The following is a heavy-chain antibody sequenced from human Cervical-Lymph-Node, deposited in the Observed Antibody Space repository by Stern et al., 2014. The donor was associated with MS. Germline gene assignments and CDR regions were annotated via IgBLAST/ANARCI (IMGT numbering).Heavy chain of an antibody. Sequence: VQLVESGGGVVQPGRSLRLSCAATGFNFSSYAMQWVRQAPGKGLEWVAVISYDGSKAYYADSVKGRFTISRDNSKKTLFLQMNSLIPEDTADYYCARDLLWFGEFDWGAMDVWGHGTTVTVSS. J-gene: IGHJ6*02. CDR2: ISYDGSKA. CDR1: GFNFSSYA. D-gene: IGHD3-10*01. CDR3: ARDLLWFGEFDWGAMDV. V-gene: IGHV3-30-3*01.